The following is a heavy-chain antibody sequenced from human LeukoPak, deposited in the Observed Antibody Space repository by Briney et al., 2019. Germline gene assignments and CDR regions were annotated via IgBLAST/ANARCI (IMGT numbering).Heavy chain of an antibody. CDR1: GGSISSGSYY. CDR3: ARGEYSSATMDY. Sequence: SETLSLTCTVSGGSISSGSYYWSWIRQPAGKGLEWIGRIYTSGSTNYNPSLKSRVTISVDTSKNQFSLKLSSVTAADTAVYYCARGEYSSATMDYWGQGTLVTVSS. J-gene: IGHJ4*02. CDR2: IYTSGST. D-gene: IGHD6-6*01. V-gene: IGHV4-61*02.